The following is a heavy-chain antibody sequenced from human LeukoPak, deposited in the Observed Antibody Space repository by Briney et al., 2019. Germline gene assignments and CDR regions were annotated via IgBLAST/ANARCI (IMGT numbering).Heavy chain of an antibody. V-gene: IGHV1-18*04. CDR2: ISAYNGNT. CDR1: GYTFTKYY. J-gene: IGHJ5*02. Sequence: ASVKVSCKASGYTFTKYYIHWVRQAPGQGLEWMGWISAYNGNTNYAQKLQGRVTMTRDMSTSTVYMELSSLRSEDTAMYYCAREAVTIFGLVRTQTTKRPHRFDPWGQGTLVTVSS. D-gene: IGHD3-3*01. CDR3: AREAVTIFGLVRTQTTKRPHRFDP.